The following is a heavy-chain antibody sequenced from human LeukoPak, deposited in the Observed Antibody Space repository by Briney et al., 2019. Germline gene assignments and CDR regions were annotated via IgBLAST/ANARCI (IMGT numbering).Heavy chain of an antibody. D-gene: IGHD3-3*01. J-gene: IGHJ5*02. CDR3: AREKSYYDFWSGYYPKTNWFDP. Sequence: GGSLRLSCAASGFTFSSYWMHWVRQAPGKGLVWVSRINSDGSSTSYADSVKGRFTISRDNAKNTLYQQMNSLRAEDTAVYYCAREKSYYDFWSGYYPKTNWFDPWGQGTLVTVSS. CDR2: INSDGSST. CDR1: GFTFSSYW. V-gene: IGHV3-74*01.